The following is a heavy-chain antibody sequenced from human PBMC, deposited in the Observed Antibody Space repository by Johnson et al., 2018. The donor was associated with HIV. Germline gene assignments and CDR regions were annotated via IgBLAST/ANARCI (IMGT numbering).Heavy chain of an antibody. CDR2: ISGSGGGT. CDR3: AKGISITIFGVVPSAFDI. Sequence: EVQLVESGGGLVQPGGSLRLSCAASGFTFSSYAMSWVRQAPGKGLEWVSSISGSGGGTYYADSVKGRFTISRDNSKNTLYLQMNSLRAEDTAVYYCAKGISITIFGVVPSAFDIWGQGTMVTVSS. V-gene: IGHV3-23*04. CDR1: GFTFSSYA. J-gene: IGHJ3*02. D-gene: IGHD3-3*01.